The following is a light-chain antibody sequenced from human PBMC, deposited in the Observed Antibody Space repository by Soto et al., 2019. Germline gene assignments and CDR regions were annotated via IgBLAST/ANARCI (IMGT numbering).Light chain of an antibody. CDR2: DAS. CDR1: QSVSSY. J-gene: IGKJ4*01. Sequence: EIVLTQSPATLSLSPGERATLSCRASQSVSSYLAWYQQQPGQAPRLLIYDASNRATGIPARFSGSGSGTDFTLTISSLEPEDFAVYYCQQRRNWLTFGGGTNVELK. CDR3: QQRRNWLT. V-gene: IGKV3-11*01.